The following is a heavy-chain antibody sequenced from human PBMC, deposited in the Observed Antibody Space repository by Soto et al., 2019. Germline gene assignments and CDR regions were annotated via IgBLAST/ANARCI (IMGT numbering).Heavy chain of an antibody. CDR3: AKGHDIVVVPTVDY. Sequence: GWSLRLSCAASVFTFNNYVMSWVRQAPGKGLEWVSGISSTGGGTYYADPVKGRFTISRDNSKNTLYLQMNNLRAGDTALYYCAKGHDIVVVPTVDYWGQGTLVTVSS. V-gene: IGHV3-23*01. J-gene: IGHJ4*02. CDR2: ISSTGGGT. CDR1: VFTFNNYV. D-gene: IGHD2-15*01.